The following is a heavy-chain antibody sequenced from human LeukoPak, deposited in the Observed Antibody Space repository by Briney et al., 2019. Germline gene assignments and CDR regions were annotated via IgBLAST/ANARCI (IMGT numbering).Heavy chain of an antibody. D-gene: IGHD5-18*01. J-gene: IGHJ3*02. V-gene: IGHV7-4-1*02. Sequence: GASVKVSCKASRYTFTSYDINWVRQATGQGLEWMGWINTNTGNPTYAQGFTGRFVFSLDTSVSTAYLQISSLKAEDTAVYYCARDGYSYGLDAFDIWGQGTMVTVSS. CDR2: INTNTGNP. CDR3: ARDGYSYGLDAFDI. CDR1: RYTFTSYD.